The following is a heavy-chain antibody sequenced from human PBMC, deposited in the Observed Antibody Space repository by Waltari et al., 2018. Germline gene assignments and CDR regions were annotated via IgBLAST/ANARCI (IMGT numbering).Heavy chain of an antibody. CDR2: ISYGGRP. CDR1: GDSIQRDLYY. CDR3: ARQMRGFGDLLGYFDD. V-gene: IGHV4-39*01. D-gene: IGHD3-10*01. Sequence: QLQLQESGPGLVKPSETLSLRCTVSGDSIQRDLYYLAWIRQSPGKGLEWIGTISYGGRPYYHPSLKSRVTIDADASKNQFSLQMSSVTAADTAVYFCARQMRGFGDLLGYFDDWGQGTLVTVSS. J-gene: IGHJ4*02.